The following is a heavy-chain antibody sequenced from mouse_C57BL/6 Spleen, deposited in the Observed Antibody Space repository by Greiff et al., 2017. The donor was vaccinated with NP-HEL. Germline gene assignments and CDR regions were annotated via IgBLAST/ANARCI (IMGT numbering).Heavy chain of an antibody. D-gene: IGHD2-5*01. J-gene: IGHJ4*01. CDR3: ARNPANDSNYGYAMEY. V-gene: IGHV1-82*01. Sequence: QVQLQQSGPELVKPGASVKISCKASGYAFSSSWMNWVKQRPGQGLEWIGRIYPGDGDTNYNGKFKGKATLTADKSSSTAYMQLSSLTSEDSAVYFCARNPANDSNYGYAMEYWGQGTSVTVSS. CDR2: IYPGDGDT. CDR1: GYAFSSSW.